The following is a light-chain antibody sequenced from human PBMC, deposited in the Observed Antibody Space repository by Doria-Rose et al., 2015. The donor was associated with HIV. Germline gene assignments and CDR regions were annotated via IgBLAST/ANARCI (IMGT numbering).Light chain of an antibody. CDR2: GNT. CDR3: QSYDSRLSVYV. V-gene: IGLV1-40*01. CDR1: SSNIGAGFD. J-gene: IGLJ1*01. Sequence: QSVLTQPPSVSGAPGQRVATSYTGSSSNIGAGFDVNWYQQFPGTAPKLLIHGNTNRPSGVPDRFSGSKSGTSASLAISGLRAEDEADYYCQSYDSRLSVYVFGTGTKVTVL.